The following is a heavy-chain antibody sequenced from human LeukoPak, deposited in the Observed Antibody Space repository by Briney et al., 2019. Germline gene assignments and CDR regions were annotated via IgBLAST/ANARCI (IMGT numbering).Heavy chain of an antibody. J-gene: IGHJ4*02. V-gene: IGHV3-30*18. CDR2: ISHDGRLK. CDR1: GFTFSSHG. D-gene: IGHD2-2*01. Sequence: GRSLRLSCAASGFTFSSHGIHWVRQTPGKGLEWVAMISHDGRLKYYGDAVKGRFTISRDDSKNTVHLQMNSLRTEDTAVYYCAKDMRAVSFQIEYWGQGTSVTVSS. CDR3: AKDMRAVSFQIEY.